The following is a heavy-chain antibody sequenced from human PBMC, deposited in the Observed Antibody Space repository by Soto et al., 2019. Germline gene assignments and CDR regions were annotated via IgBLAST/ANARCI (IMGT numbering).Heavy chain of an antibody. CDR1: GGTCSSHA. CDR3: AKDVPVVVMLPHAFDI. V-gene: IGHV3-23*01. Sequence: GGPLRLSCAAAGGTCSSHARSWVRPAPGKGLEWVSAISGSGGSTYYADSVKGRFTSSRDNSKNTLYLQMNSLRAEDTAVYYCAKDVPVVVMLPHAFDIWGQGTMVTVSS. D-gene: IGHD3-22*01. J-gene: IGHJ3*02. CDR2: ISGSGGST.